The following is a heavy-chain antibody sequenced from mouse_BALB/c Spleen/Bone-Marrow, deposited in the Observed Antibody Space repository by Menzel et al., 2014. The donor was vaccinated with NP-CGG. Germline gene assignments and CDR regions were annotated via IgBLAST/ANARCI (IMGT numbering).Heavy chain of an antibody. V-gene: IGHV2-6-4*01. CDR1: GFSLSRYN. J-gene: IGHJ2*01. Sequence: VMLVESGPGLVAPSQSLSITCTVSGFSLSRYNVHWVRQPPGKGLEWLGMIWNGGSTDYNSAFKSRLSISKDNSKSQVFLKMNSLQTDDTAMYYCARNYYGIPYYFDYWGQGTTLTVSS. CDR3: ARNYYGIPYYFDY. D-gene: IGHD1-1*01. CDR2: IWNGGST.